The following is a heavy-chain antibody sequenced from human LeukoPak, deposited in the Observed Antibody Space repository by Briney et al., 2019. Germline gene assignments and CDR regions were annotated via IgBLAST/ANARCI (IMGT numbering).Heavy chain of an antibody. CDR2: ISYSSGSI. J-gene: IGHJ2*01. V-gene: IGHV3-23*01. Sequence: GGSVRLSCAASGFTLSNYAMSWVRQGPGKGPEWVAGISYSSGSIYYLDSVKGRFTISRDNSRNTLYLQMNSLRAEDTAVYYCAKDVLRLNYGYFDLWGRGTLVSVSS. CDR3: AKDVLRLNYGYFDL. CDR1: GFTLSNYA. D-gene: IGHD3-16*01.